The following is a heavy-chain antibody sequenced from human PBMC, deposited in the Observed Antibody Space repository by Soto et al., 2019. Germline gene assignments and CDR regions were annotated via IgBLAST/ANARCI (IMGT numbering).Heavy chain of an antibody. CDR1: CRPFSTYP. CDR2: ISTYNGKT. CDR3: ARDRVEAALGTFDQ. D-gene: IGHD6-13*01. V-gene: IGHV1-18*01. Sequence: ASVKFSCKTSCRPFSTYPISWVRQAPGQGHEWVGWISTYNGKTNYGHKFQGRVTITTDTSASTGYMNLSTLRSDDTAVYNCARDRVEAALGTFDQGGQGTLVTVSS. J-gene: IGHJ4*02.